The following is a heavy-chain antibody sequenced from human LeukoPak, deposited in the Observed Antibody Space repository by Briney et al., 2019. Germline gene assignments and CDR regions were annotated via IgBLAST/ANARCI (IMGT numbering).Heavy chain of an antibody. CDR1: GYTFTSYD. CDR2: MNPNSGNT. CDR3: ARGRKLRFLEWLGYYYYYYMDV. Sequence: GASVTVSCKASGYTFTSYDINWVRQATGQGLEWMGWMNPNSGNTGYAQKFQGRVTMTRNTSISTAYMELSSLRSEDTAVYYCARGRKLRFLEWLGYYYYYYMDVWGKGTTVTVSS. D-gene: IGHD3-3*01. J-gene: IGHJ6*03. V-gene: IGHV1-8*01.